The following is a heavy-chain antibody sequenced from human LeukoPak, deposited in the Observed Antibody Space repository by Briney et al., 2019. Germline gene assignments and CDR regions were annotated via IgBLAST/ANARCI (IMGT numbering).Heavy chain of an antibody. J-gene: IGHJ4*02. CDR3: ARVLHAPYLIDS. D-gene: IGHD2-8*01. CDR2: VFRLQTVRT. V-gene: IGHV4-38-2*02. Sequence: SEALSLTCTVSDSSITSTYYWAWFRQPPGKGLQWIATVFRLQTVRTFNNPSLGSRVTMSLDPSHNQFSLNLTSVTAADTALYFCARVLHAPYLIDSWGQGTLVTVSS. CDR1: DSSITSTYY.